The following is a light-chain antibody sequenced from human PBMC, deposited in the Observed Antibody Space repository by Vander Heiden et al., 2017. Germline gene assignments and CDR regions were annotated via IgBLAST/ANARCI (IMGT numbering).Light chain of an antibody. V-gene: IGKV1-39*01. Sequence: DIQMTQSPSSLSASVGDRVTITCRASQSISSYVKWYQQKPGKAPKLLIYAASRLHSGVASRFSGRGSGTDFTLTISSLQPEDFATYYWQQSYRTPYTFGQGTKLEIK. CDR3: QQSYRTPYT. CDR2: AAS. CDR1: QSISSY. J-gene: IGKJ2*01.